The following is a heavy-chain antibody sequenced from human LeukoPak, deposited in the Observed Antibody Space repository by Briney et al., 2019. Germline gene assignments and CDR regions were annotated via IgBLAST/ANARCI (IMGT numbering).Heavy chain of an antibody. V-gene: IGHV3-74*01. CDR3: ARTRALPVAGGFDA. Sequence: GGSLGLSSAASGFTFSSFWMHWVRHDPGKGLVWVSRISPDGMSTVHADSVKGRFTVSRDHAKNTLYLQMNSLRAEDTAVYYCARTRALPVAGGFDAWGQGTLVTVSS. CDR1: GFTFSSFW. D-gene: IGHD6-13*01. CDR2: ISPDGMST. J-gene: IGHJ5*02.